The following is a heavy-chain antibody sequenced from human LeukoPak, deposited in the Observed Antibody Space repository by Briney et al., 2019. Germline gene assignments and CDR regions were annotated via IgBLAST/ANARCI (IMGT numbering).Heavy chain of an antibody. CDR2: ISSSSSYI. Sequence: GGSLRLSCAASGSTFSSYSMNWVRQAPGKGLEWVSSISSSSSYIYYADSVKGRFTISRDNAKNSLYLQMNSLRAEDTAVYYCARDSSVCEFDVWGQGTLVTVSS. V-gene: IGHV3-21*01. J-gene: IGHJ3*01. CDR1: GSTFSSYS. CDR3: ARDSSVCEFDV. D-gene: IGHD6-6*01.